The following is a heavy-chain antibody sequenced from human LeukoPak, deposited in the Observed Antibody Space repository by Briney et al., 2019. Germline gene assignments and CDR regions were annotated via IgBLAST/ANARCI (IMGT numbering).Heavy chain of an antibody. Sequence: PGGSLRLSCTASGFTFSSYWMSWVRQAPGKGLEWLANIKQDGSEKYYVDSVKGRCTISRDNAKNSLYLQMNSLRAEDTTVYYCTRDEDFYSSSSDYWGQGTLVTVSS. J-gene: IGHJ4*02. CDR2: IKQDGSEK. CDR3: TRDEDFYSSSSDY. D-gene: IGHD6-6*01. CDR1: GFTFSSYW. V-gene: IGHV3-7*01.